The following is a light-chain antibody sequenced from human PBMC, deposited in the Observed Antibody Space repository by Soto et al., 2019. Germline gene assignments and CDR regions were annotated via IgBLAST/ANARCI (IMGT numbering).Light chain of an antibody. CDR1: QSVSSY. Sequence: VLTQSPATLSLSPGERSTLSCSSSQSVSSYLAWYQQKPGQAPRLLIYDASNRATGIPARFSGGGSETDFTLTISSLEPEDFAVYYCQQRNNWPPITFGQGTRLEIK. V-gene: IGKV3-11*01. CDR2: DAS. J-gene: IGKJ5*01. CDR3: QQRNNWPPIT.